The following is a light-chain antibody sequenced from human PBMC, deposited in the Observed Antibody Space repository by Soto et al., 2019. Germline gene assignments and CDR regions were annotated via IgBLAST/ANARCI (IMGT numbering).Light chain of an antibody. Sequence: QSALTQPPSVSWAPGQRVTISCTGGSSKIGAGYDVHWYQQLPGTAPKLLIYGNSNRPSGVPDRFSGSKSGTSASLAITGLQAEDEADYYCQSYDSSLSGSYVFGTGTKVTVL. CDR2: GNS. V-gene: IGLV1-40*01. CDR1: SSKIGAGYD. CDR3: QSYDSSLSGSYV. J-gene: IGLJ1*01.